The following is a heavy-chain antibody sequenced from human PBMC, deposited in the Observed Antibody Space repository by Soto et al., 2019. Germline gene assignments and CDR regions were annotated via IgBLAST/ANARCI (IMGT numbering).Heavy chain of an antibody. CDR1: GGSISSYY. V-gene: IGHV4-59*08. Sequence: QVQLQESGPGLVKPSETLSLTCAVSGGSISSYYWSWLRQPPRKGLEWIGYICYSGSTNYNPSPKIRVTISVDTSKNQFSLKLTSVTAADTAVYYCARRYGPGFDYWGQGTLVTVSS. D-gene: IGHD4-17*01. J-gene: IGHJ4*02. CDR3: ARRYGPGFDY. CDR2: ICYSGST.